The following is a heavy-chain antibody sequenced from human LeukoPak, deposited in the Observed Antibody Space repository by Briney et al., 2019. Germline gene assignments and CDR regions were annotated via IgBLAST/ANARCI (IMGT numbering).Heavy chain of an antibody. CDR3: TRGHCTSTSCSPFDY. D-gene: IGHD2-2*01. Sequence: PGRSLRLSCTASGFTFGDYAMTWFRQAPGKGLEWVGFVRSKAYGGTTEYAASVKGRFTISRDDSKSIAYLQMNSLKTEDTAVYYCTRGHCTSTSCSPFDYWGQGTLVTVSS. J-gene: IGHJ4*02. CDR1: GFTFGDYA. V-gene: IGHV3-49*03. CDR2: VRSKAYGGTT.